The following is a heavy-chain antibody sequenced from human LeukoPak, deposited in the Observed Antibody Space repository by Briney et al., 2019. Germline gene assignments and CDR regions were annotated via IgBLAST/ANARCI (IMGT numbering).Heavy chain of an antibody. D-gene: IGHD6-19*01. J-gene: IGHJ4*02. V-gene: IGHV3-23*01. CDR1: GFNLRSYA. CDR2: LSGSGGST. CDR3: AKGYSSAWNFFDY. Sequence: GESLKISCVASGFNLRSYAMSWVRQAPGKGLEWVSSLSGSGGSTYYADSVKGRFTISRDNSKNTLHLQMNSLRAEDTAVYYCAKGYSSAWNFFDYWGQGTLVTVSS.